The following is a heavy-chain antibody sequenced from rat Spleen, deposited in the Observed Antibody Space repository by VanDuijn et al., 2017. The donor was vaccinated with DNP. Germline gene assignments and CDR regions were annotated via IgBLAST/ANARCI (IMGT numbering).Heavy chain of an antibody. CDR3: ARLILRVWGAMDA. V-gene: IGHV5-25*01. D-gene: IGHD1-7*01. Sequence: EVQLVESGGGLVQPGRSLKLSCAASGFTFSNYDMVWVRQTPTKGLEWVASISTSGGDTYYRDSGKGRFTVSRDNATSTLYLQMDSLRSEDTATYCCARLILRVWGAMDAWGQGTSVTVSS. CDR2: ISTSGGDT. J-gene: IGHJ4*01. CDR1: GFTFSNYD.